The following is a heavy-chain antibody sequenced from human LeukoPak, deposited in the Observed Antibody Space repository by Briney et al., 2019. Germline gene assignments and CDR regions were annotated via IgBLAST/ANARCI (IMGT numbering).Heavy chain of an antibody. D-gene: IGHD2-2*01. J-gene: IGHJ5*02. CDR3: ARDGMRQRYCSSTSCSNWFDP. V-gene: IGHV4-61*02. CDR2: IYTSGST. Sequence: ASETLSLTCTVSGGSISSGSYYWSWIRQPAGKGLEWIGRIYTSGSTNYNPSLKSRVTISVDTSKNQFSLKLSSVTAADTAVYYCARDGMRQRYCSSTSCSNWFDPWGQGTLVTVSS. CDR1: GGSISSGSYY.